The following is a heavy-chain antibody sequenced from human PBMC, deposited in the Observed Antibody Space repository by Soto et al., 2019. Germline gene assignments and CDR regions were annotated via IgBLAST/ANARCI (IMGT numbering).Heavy chain of an antibody. CDR3: ARAHSGYDPLGLAV. CDR1: GGSVSSGSFY. Sequence: QVQLQESGPGLVKPSETLSLTCTVSGGSVSSGSFYWTWILQPPGKGLEWIGYIYDSGTTTYNPSLKSRVTISLDTSKNQFSLKLRSVTAAGTAVYYCARAHSGYDPLGLAVWGQGITVTVSS. CDR2: IYDSGTT. V-gene: IGHV4-61*01. J-gene: IGHJ6*02. D-gene: IGHD5-12*01.